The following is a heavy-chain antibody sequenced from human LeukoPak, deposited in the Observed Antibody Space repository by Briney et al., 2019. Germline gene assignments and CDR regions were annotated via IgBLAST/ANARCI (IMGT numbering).Heavy chain of an antibody. CDR2: IYHSGST. V-gene: IGHV4-30-2*01. J-gene: IGHJ5*02. CDR3: ARGVSLYYDFWSGYYPSGKNNWFDP. CDR1: GGSISSGSYS. D-gene: IGHD3-3*01. Sequence: SETLSLTCAVSGGSISSGSYSWSWIWQPPGKGLEWIGYIYHSGSTYYNPSLKSRVTISVDRSKNQFSLKLSSVTAADTAVYYCARGVSLYYDFWSGYYPSGKNNWFDPWGQGTLVTVSS.